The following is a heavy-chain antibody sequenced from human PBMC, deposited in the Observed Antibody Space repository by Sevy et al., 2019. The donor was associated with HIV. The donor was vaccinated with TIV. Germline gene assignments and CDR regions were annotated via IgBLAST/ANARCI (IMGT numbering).Heavy chain of an antibody. D-gene: IGHD3-22*01. V-gene: IGHV3-21*01. CDR1: GFSFQYS. Sequence: GGFLRLSCRVSGFSFQYSMNWVRQAPGKGLEWVSSISSSSNYIYYADSLKGRFTVSRDNAKNSVYLQMNSLRAEDTAVYYCARTLRELSYDSSGYSDAFDIWGQGTLVTVSS. J-gene: IGHJ3*02. CDR2: ISSSSNYI. CDR3: ARTLRELSYDSSGYSDAFDI.